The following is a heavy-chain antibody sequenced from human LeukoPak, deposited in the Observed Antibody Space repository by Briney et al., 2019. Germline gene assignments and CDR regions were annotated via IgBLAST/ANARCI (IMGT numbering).Heavy chain of an antibody. CDR2: ISTSGGSK. Sequence: GGSLRLSCAVSGFSFSGYSMNWVRQAPGKGLEWVSHISTSGGSKYYADSVKGRFTISRDNAKNSLYLQMNSLRDEDTAVYYCARDLVGATASWGQGTLATVSS. J-gene: IGHJ5*02. CDR1: GFSFSGYS. CDR3: ARDLVGATAS. D-gene: IGHD1-26*01. V-gene: IGHV3-48*02.